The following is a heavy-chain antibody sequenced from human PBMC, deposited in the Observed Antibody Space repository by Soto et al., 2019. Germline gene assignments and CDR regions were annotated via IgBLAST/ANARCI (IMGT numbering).Heavy chain of an antibody. CDR1: GFTFTSSA. J-gene: IGHJ6*02. D-gene: IGHD3-3*01. CDR2: IVVGSGNT. V-gene: IGHV1-58*01. Sequence: QMQLVQPGPEVKKPGTSVKVSCKASGFTFTSSAVQWVRQARGQRLEWIGWIVVGSGNTNYAQKFQERVTITRDMSTSTAYMGVSSLSSEYTAVYYCAAPYDLCSGYYDYYYGMDVWGQGTTVTVSS. CDR3: AAPYDLCSGYYDYYYGMDV.